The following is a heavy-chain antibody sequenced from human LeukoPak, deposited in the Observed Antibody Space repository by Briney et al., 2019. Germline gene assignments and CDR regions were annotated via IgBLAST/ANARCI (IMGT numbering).Heavy chain of an antibody. CDR2: IWYDGSNK. J-gene: IGHJ4*02. V-gene: IGHV3-33*08. Sequence: GGSLRLSCAASGFTFSNYAMSWVRQAPGKGLEWVAVIWYDGSNKYYADSVKGRFTISRDNSKNTLYLQMNSLRAEDTAVYYCASSRAYYYDSSGYYPFDYWGQGTLVTVSS. D-gene: IGHD3-22*01. CDR1: GFTFSNYA. CDR3: ASSRAYYYDSSGYYPFDY.